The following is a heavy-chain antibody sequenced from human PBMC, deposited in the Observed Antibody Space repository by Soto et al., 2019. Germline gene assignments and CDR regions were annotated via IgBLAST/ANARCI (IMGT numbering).Heavy chain of an antibody. Sequence: GGSLRLSCAASGFTFSSYAMSWVRQAPGKGLEWVSAISGSGGSTYYADYVKGRFTISRDNSKNTLYLQMNSLRAEDTAVYYCAKGGNWNYVGYFDYWGQGTLVTVSS. CDR1: GFTFSSYA. D-gene: IGHD1-7*01. CDR2: ISGSGGST. CDR3: AKGGNWNYVGYFDY. J-gene: IGHJ4*02. V-gene: IGHV3-23*01.